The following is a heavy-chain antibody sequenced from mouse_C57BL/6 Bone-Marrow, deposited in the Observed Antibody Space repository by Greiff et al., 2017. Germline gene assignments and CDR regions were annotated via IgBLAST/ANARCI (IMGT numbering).Heavy chain of an antibody. CDR2: INPNNGGT. V-gene: IGHV1-26*01. D-gene: IGHD2-5*01. Sequence: EVQLQQSGPELVKPGASVKISCKASGYTFTDYYMNWVKQSHGKSLEWIGDINPNNGGTSYNQKFKGKATLTVDKSSSTAYMELRSLTSEDSAVXYCASYYSNYYAMDYWGQGTSVTVSS. CDR1: GYTFTDYY. CDR3: ASYYSNYYAMDY. J-gene: IGHJ4*01.